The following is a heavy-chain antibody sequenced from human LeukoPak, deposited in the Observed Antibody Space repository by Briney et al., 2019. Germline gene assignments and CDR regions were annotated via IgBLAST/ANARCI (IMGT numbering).Heavy chain of an antibody. CDR2: TSSYNGKT. CDR3: PRDPPRSATIWAFDI. J-gene: IGHJ3*02. D-gene: IGHD3-10*01. V-gene: IGHV1-18*03. CDR1: GYTFTSYG. Sequence: ASVKVSCKALGYTFTSYGITWVRQAPGQGLEWMGWTSSYNGKTNYVQKFQGRVAMSADPSTSTAYMELRSLSPDDMAMYYCPRDPPRSATIWAFDIWGQGTMVSVSS.